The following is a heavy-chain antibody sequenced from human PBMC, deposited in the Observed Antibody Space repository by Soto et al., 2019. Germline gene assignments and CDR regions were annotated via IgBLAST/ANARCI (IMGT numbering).Heavy chain of an antibody. Sequence: TLSLTCTVSGGSISSGDYYWSWIRQPPGKGLEWIGYIYYSGTTYYNPSLKSRVTISLDRSKNQFSLKLSSVTAADTAVYYCARRFSVDYFDYWGQGALVTVSS. CDR3: ARRFSVDYFDY. J-gene: IGHJ4*02. CDR2: IYYSGTT. V-gene: IGHV4-30-4*01. CDR1: GGSISSGDYY.